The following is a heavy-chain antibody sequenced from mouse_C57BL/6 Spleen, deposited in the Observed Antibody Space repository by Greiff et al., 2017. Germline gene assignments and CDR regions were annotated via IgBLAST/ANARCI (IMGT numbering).Heavy chain of an antibody. Sequence: DVKLVESGGGLVKPGGSLKLSCAASGFPFSSYAMSWVRQTPETRLEWVATISDGGSYTYYPDNVKGRFTISRDNAKNNQYLQMSHLKSEDTAMYYCARDGDGYYFDYWGQGTTLTVSS. CDR3: ARDGDGYYFDY. CDR2: ISDGGSYT. V-gene: IGHV5-4*01. J-gene: IGHJ2*01. D-gene: IGHD2-3*01. CDR1: GFPFSSYA.